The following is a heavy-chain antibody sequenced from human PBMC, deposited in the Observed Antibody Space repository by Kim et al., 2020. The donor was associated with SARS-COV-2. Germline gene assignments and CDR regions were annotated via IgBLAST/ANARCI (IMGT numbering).Heavy chain of an antibody. CDR3: ARDSPDCSSTSCYFFDY. V-gene: IGHV3-30*01. D-gene: IGHD2-2*01. J-gene: IGHJ4*02. Sequence: VKGRFTISRDNSKNTLYLQMNSLRAEDTAVYYCARDSPDCSSTSCYFFDYWGQGTLVTVSS.